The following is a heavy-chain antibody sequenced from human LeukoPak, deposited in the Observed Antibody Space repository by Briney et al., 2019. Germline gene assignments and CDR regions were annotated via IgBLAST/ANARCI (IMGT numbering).Heavy chain of an antibody. D-gene: IGHD3-3*01. J-gene: IGHJ4*02. Sequence: ASVKVSCKASGYTFTSYAMHWVRQAPGQRLEWMGWINAGNGNTKYSQEFQGRVTMTRDTSISTAYMELSRLRSDDTAVYYCARDYDFWSGYYSQFSPPNYYFDYWGQGTLVTVSS. V-gene: IGHV1-3*01. CDR3: ARDYDFWSGYYSQFSPPNYYFDY. CDR1: GYTFTSYA. CDR2: INAGNGNT.